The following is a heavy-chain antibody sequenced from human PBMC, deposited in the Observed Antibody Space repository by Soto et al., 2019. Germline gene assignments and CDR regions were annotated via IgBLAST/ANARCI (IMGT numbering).Heavy chain of an antibody. CDR2: IDAGNGNT. Sequence: QVQLVQSGAEVKKPGASVILSCKASGYTFTRNAIHWVRQAPGQRLEWIGKIDAGNGNTKYSQKFQGRVTIARDTSVSAVYMELNTLESEDTSIYFCARSESDYSRFGYWGQGTLVTVSS. J-gene: IGHJ4*02. CDR1: GYTFTRNA. V-gene: IGHV1-3*01. D-gene: IGHD3-10*01. CDR3: ARSESDYSRFGY.